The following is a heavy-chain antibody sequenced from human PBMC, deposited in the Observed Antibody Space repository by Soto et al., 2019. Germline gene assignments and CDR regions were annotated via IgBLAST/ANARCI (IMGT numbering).Heavy chain of an antibody. D-gene: IGHD3-22*01. Sequence: GGSLRLSCAASGFTFSDHYMSWIRQAPGKGLEWVSYISSSGSTIYYADSVKGRFTISRDNAKNSLYLQMNSLRAEDTAVYYCARSHLYYDSSGYPDYWGQGTLVTVSS. CDR1: GFTFSDHY. CDR2: ISSSGSTI. V-gene: IGHV3-11*01. CDR3: ARSHLYYDSSGYPDY. J-gene: IGHJ4*02.